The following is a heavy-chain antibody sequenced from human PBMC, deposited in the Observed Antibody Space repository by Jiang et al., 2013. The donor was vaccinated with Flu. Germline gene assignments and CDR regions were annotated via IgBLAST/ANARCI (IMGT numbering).Heavy chain of an antibody. Sequence: CAVSGYSISSGYYWGWIRQPPGKGLEWIGSIYHSGSTYYNPSLKSRVTISIDTSKNQFSLKLTSVTAADTAVYYCARDVRNGDYGVYYSYMDVWGKGTTVTVSS. CDR1: GYSISSGYY. D-gene: IGHD4-17*01. V-gene: IGHV4-38-2*02. CDR3: ARDVRNGDYGVYYSYMDV. J-gene: IGHJ6*03. CDR2: IYHSGST.